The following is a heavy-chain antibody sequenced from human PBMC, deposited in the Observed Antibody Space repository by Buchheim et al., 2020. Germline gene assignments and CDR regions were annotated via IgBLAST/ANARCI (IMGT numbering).Heavy chain of an antibody. J-gene: IGHJ6*02. CDR1: GYIFTGYY. CDR2: INPNSGGT. Sequence: QVQLVLSGAEVMKPGASVKVSCKASGYIFTGYYMHWVRQAPGQGLEWMGWINPNSGGTNYAQKFQGWVTMTKDTSISTAYMELSRLRSDDTAVYYCARNDYASTYYDFWRGYNYYYGKDVWGQGTT. CDR3: ARNDYASTYYDFWRGYNYYYGKDV. D-gene: IGHD3-3*01. V-gene: IGHV1-2*04.